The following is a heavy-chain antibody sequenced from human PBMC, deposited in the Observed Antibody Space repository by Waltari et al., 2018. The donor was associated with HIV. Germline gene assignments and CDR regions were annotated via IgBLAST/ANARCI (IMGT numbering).Heavy chain of an antibody. V-gene: IGHV3-7*01. Sequence: EVQLVESGGGLVQPGGSLRLACAAFGFTFRTFWMSWVRQAPGKGLEWVANIKQDGSDKYYVDSVKGRLTISRDNAKQFLYLQMNSLRVEDTAIYFCARAPLVVQAFDLWGQGTMVTVAS. J-gene: IGHJ3*01. CDR3: ARAPLVVQAFDL. CDR2: IKQDGSDK. D-gene: IGHD1-1*01. CDR1: GFTFRTFW.